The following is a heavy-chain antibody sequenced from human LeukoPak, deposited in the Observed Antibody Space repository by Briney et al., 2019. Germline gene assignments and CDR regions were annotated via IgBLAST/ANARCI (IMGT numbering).Heavy chain of an antibody. CDR2: ISGSGGKT. CDR3: ARDGYCSSTSCYVLPYYYYYYGMDV. V-gene: IGHV3-21*01. D-gene: IGHD2-2*03. Sequence: TGGSLRLSCAASGLIFSDHAMSWVRQPPGKGLEWVSAISGSGGKTYYADSVKGRFTISRDNAKNSLYLQMNSLRAEDTAVYYCARDGYCSSTSCYVLPYYYYYYGMDVWGQGTTVTVSS. J-gene: IGHJ6*02. CDR1: GLIFSDHA.